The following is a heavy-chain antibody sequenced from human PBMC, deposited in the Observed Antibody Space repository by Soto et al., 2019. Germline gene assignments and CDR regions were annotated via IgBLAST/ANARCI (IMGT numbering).Heavy chain of an antibody. Sequence: QVQLQQSGPGLVKPSETLSLPCSVSGGSISSYFKNWIRQAPGKGLEWIGCIYDSGVANSNPSLKSRVTSSLDTSKKQFSLKLSSVTAADTAVYYCVSSGTAVFREALDIWALGTMVTVSS. D-gene: IGHD2-21*02. CDR3: VSSGTAVFREALDI. CDR2: IYDSGVA. V-gene: IGHV4-59*03. CDR1: GGSISSYF. J-gene: IGHJ3*02.